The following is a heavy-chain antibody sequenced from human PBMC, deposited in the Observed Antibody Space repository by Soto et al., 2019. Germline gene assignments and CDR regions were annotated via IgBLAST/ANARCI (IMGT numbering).Heavy chain of an antibody. CDR2: IYYSGST. V-gene: IGHV4-39*01. J-gene: IGHJ6*02. CDR3: ARQTYYYGSGSYYLYYYGMDV. Sequence: PSETLSLTCTVSGGSISSSSYYWGWIRQPPGKGPEWIGSIYYSGSTYYNPSLKSRVTISVDTSKNQFSLKLSSVTAADTAVYYCARQTYYYGSGSYYLYYYGMDVWGQGTTVTVSS. CDR1: GGSISSSSYY. D-gene: IGHD3-10*01.